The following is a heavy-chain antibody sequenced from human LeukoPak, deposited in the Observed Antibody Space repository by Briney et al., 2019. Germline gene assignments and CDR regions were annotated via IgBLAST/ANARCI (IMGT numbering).Heavy chain of an antibody. V-gene: IGHV1-2*02. CDR3: ARDLRYTTG. CDR1: GYTFTGYY. D-gene: IGHD1-1*01. Sequence: ASVKVSCKASGYTFTGYYIHWVRQAPGQGLEWMGWINPNSGATNYAQKFQGSVTMTRDTSISTAYMELTRLTSDDTAVYCCARDLRYTTGWGQGTLVTVSS. J-gene: IGHJ4*02. CDR2: INPNSGAT.